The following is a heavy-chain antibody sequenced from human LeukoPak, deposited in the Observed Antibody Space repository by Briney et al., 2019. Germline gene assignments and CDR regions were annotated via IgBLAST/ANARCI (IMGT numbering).Heavy chain of an antibody. J-gene: IGHJ3*02. Sequence: PSQTLSLTCAVSGGSISSGGYSWSWIRQPPGKGLEWIGYIYYSGSTNYNPSLKSRVTISVDTSKNQFSLKLSSVTAADTAVYYCAIGSGLPHAGYVLRYFNDAFDIWGQGTMVTVSS. CDR1: GGSISSGGYS. D-gene: IGHD3-9*01. CDR2: IYYSGST. V-gene: IGHV4-30-4*07. CDR3: AIGSGLPHAGYVLRYFNDAFDI.